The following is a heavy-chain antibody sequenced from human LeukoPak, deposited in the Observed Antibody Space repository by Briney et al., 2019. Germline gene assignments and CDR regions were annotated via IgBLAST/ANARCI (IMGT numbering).Heavy chain of an antibody. V-gene: IGHV3-11*04. Sequence: GGSLRLSCAASGFTFSDYYTSWIRQAPGKRLEWGSYSSSGGSAIYYADSVKGRFTISRDNAKNSVYLQMNSLRAEDTAVYYCATTRYSSASYSVYWGQGTLVTVSS. D-gene: IGHD6-19*01. CDR1: GFTFSDYY. CDR2: SSSGGSAI. CDR3: ATTRYSSASYSVY. J-gene: IGHJ4*02.